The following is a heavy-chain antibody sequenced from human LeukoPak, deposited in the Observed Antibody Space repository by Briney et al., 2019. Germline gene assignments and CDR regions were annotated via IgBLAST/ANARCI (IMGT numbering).Heavy chain of an antibody. D-gene: IGHD2-21*01. V-gene: IGHV3-7*01. CDR2: IKGDGSET. CDR3: ARKAYCAGPSCFAVNFMDV. J-gene: IGHJ6*03. Sequence: PGGSLRVSCVASGSGFTFSEYWMGWVRQAPGERLEWVANIKGDGSETYYVDSVKGRFSVSRDNSNNSVYLHMNSLRGDDTALYRCARKAYCAGPSCFAVNFMDVWGKGTTVTVSS. CDR1: GSGFTFSEYW.